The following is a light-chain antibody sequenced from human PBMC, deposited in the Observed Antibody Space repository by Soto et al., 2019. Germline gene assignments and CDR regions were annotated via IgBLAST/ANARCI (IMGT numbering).Light chain of an antibody. J-gene: IGLJ1*01. CDR1: STDFVSYNR. V-gene: IGLV2-18*01. CDR2: EAR. CDR3: SLYTSENTYV. Sequence: QSVLTQPPSVSGSPGQSVTISCTGTSTDFVSYNRVSWYQQPPGTAPKPIIYEARNRPSGVPDRFSGSKSGNTASLTISGLQAAAEADYYCSLYTSENTYVFGTGTKVTVL.